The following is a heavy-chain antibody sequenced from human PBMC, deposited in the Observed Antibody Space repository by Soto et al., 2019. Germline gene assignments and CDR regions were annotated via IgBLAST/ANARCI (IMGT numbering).Heavy chain of an antibody. Sequence: GGSLRLSCAASGFTFSSYAMHWVRQAPGKGLEWVAVISYDGSNKYYADSVKGRFTISRDNSKNTLYLQMNSLRAEDTAVYYCARDTTYYDFWSGRGGFDPWGQGTLVTVSS. D-gene: IGHD3-3*01. CDR3: ARDTTYYDFWSGRGGFDP. J-gene: IGHJ5*02. CDR2: ISYDGSNK. CDR1: GFTFSSYA. V-gene: IGHV3-30-3*01.